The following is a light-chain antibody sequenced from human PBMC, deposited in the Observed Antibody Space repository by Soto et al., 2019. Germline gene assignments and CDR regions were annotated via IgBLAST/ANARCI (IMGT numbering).Light chain of an antibody. Sequence: DIQLTQSPSFLSASVGDRVTITCRASQGISSYLAWYQQKPGKAPKLLIYDASTLQSGVPSRFSGSGSGTEFTLTISSLQPEDFATYYCQQFNIYPPARTFGGGTKVEIK. V-gene: IGKV1-9*01. CDR1: QGISSY. CDR3: QQFNIYPPART. CDR2: DAS. J-gene: IGKJ4*02.